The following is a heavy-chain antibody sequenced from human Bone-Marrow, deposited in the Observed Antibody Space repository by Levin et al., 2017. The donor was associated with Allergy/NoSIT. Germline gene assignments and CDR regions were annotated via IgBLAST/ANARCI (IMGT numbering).Heavy chain of an antibody. D-gene: IGHD2-2*01. J-gene: IGHJ4*02. CDR3: ARDPSHSAPSPGDY. CDR2: IIPILDVA. V-gene: IGHV1-69*04. Sequence: SVKVSCKTSGGMFSSYTFNWVRQAPGQGLEWVGRIIPILDVATYAQNFQGRVTITADKSTSTAYMELRSLKSEDTAVYYCARDPSHSAPSPGDYWGQGTLVTVSS. CDR1: GGMFSSYT.